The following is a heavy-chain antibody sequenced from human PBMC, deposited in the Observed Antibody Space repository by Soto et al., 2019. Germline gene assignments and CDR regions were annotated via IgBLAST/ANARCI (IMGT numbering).Heavy chain of an antibody. CDR3: AKESELYDCSGGSCYYT. Sequence: QVQLVESGGGVVQPGRSLRLSCAASGFTFSSYGMHWVRQAPGKGLEWVAVISYDGSNKYYADSVKGRFTISRDNSKNTLYLQMNSLRAEDTAVYYCAKESELYDCSGGSCYYTWGQGTLVTVSS. CDR2: ISYDGSNK. D-gene: IGHD2-15*01. V-gene: IGHV3-30*18. J-gene: IGHJ5*02. CDR1: GFTFSSYG.